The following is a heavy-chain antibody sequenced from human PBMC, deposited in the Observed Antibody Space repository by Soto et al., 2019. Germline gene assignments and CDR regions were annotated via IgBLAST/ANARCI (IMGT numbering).Heavy chain of an antibody. CDR2: IYYSGST. D-gene: IGHD4-4*01. CDR3: ARVTTVTSFDY. CDR1: GGSVSSGSYY. Sequence: QVQLQESGPGLVKPSETLSLTCTVSGGSVSSGSYYWSWIRQPPGKGLEWIGYIYYSGSTNDNPSLKSRVTISVDTSKHQFSLKLSSVTAADTAVYYCARVTTVTSFDYWGQGPLVTVSS. J-gene: IGHJ4*02. V-gene: IGHV4-61*01.